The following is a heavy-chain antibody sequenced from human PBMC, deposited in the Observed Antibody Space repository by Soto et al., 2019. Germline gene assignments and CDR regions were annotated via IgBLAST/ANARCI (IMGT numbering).Heavy chain of an antibody. V-gene: IGHV3-30*18. D-gene: IGHD3-22*01. J-gene: IGHJ5*02. Sequence: PVGSLRLSCSASVFTFISYCMDWVLQAPVKWLEWVAVISYDGSNKYYADSVKVRFTISRDNSKNTLYLQMNSLRAEDTSVYYCAKDWDDSRGYSYLGFGPWGQGPLVTVSS. CDR1: VFTFISYC. CDR2: ISYDGSNK. CDR3: AKDWDDSRGYSYLGFGP.